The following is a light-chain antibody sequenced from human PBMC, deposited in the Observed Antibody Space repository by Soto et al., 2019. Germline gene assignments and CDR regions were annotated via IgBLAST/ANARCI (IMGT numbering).Light chain of an antibody. CDR1: QSISSW. CDR3: QQYDILPIT. Sequence: DIQMTQSPSTLSASVGDRVTITCRASQSISSWLAWYQQKPGKAPNLLIYDASSLEIGVPSRFSGSGSGTHFTFTISSLQTEDIGTYYCQQYDILPITFGRGTRLEIK. V-gene: IGKV1-5*01. CDR2: DAS. J-gene: IGKJ5*01.